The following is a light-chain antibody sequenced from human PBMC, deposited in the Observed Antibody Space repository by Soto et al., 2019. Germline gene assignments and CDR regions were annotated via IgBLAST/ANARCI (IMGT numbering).Light chain of an antibody. Sequence: DIQVTQSPSTLSGSVGDRVTITCRASQTISSWLAWYQQKPGKAPKLLIYKASSLQSGVPSRFSGSASGTEFTLTISGLQPEDFATYYCQQYNSYSPWTFGQGTKVDIK. CDR3: QQYNSYSPWT. V-gene: IGKV1-5*03. CDR2: KAS. J-gene: IGKJ1*01. CDR1: QTISSW.